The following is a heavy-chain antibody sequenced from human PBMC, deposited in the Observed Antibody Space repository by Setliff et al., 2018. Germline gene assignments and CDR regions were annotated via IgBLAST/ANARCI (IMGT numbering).Heavy chain of an antibody. CDR2: ISGSSSYI. J-gene: IGHJ6*03. D-gene: IGHD2-2*01. CDR1: GFTFSSNN. V-gene: IGHV3-21*03. CDR3: AKMAGYCSSTSCSYYYYYMDV. Sequence: GGSLRLSCAASGFTFSSNNMHWVRQAPGKGLEWVSCISGSSSYIYYADSVKGRFTISRDNSKNTLYLQMNSLRAEDTAVYYCAKMAGYCSSTSCSYYYYYMDVWGKGTTVTVSS.